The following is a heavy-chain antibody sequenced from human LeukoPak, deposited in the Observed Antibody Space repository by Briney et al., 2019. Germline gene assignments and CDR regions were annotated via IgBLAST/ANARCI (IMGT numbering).Heavy chain of an antibody. J-gene: IGHJ3*02. CDR1: GGSFSGYY. CDR2: INHSGST. Sequence: KPSETLSLTCAVYGGSFSGYYWSWIRQPPGKGLEWIGEINHSGSTNYNPSLKSRVTISVDTSKNQFSLKLSSVTAADTAVYYCARAFYYYGSGSHYNARDAFDIWGQGTMVTVSS. D-gene: IGHD3-10*01. CDR3: ARAFYYYGSGSHYNARDAFDI. V-gene: IGHV4-34*01.